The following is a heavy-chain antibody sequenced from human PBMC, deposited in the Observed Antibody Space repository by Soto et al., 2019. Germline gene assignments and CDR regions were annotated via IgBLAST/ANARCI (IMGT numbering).Heavy chain of an antibody. CDR1: GGSISSGGYY. CDR3: ARGGAEFFWSGRNDNWFDP. D-gene: IGHD3-3*01. J-gene: IGHJ5*02. CDR2: IYYSGST. V-gene: IGHV4-31*03. Sequence: SETLSLTCTVSGGSISSGGYYWSWIRRHPGKGLEWIAYIYYSGSTYYNPSLRSRVTLSLDTSKNQFSLKLSSVTSADTAVYYCARGGAEFFWSGRNDNWFDPWGQGTLVTVSS.